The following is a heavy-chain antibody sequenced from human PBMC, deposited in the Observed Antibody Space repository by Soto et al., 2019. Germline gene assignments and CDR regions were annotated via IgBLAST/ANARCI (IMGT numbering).Heavy chain of an antibody. Sequence: QVQLQQWGAGLLKPSEILSLTCAGYGGSVSGYYWTWIRQPPGTGLEWIGEINHSGSTNYNPSLKSRVTISVDASKNQFSLKLTSVTAADTAVYYRARDKITGLFDYWGQGTLVTVSS. D-gene: IGHD2-8*02. V-gene: IGHV4-34*01. J-gene: IGHJ4*02. CDR1: GGSVSGYY. CDR2: INHSGST. CDR3: ARDKITGLFDY.